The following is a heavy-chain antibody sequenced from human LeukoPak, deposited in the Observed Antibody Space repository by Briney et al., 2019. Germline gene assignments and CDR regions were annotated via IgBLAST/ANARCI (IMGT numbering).Heavy chain of an antibody. CDR1: GFSFSAYW. J-gene: IGHJ4*02. CDR2: INPVGTAT. CDR3: ARWSGSYKFEY. D-gene: IGHD1-26*01. V-gene: IGHV3-7*01. Sequence: GGSLSLSWAASGFSFSAYWMTWVRQAPGAGLEFVANINPVGTATYYADPVKGRFTISRDYAKNLVYLQMNSLRAEDTAVYYCARWSGSYKFEYWGQGTLVTVSS.